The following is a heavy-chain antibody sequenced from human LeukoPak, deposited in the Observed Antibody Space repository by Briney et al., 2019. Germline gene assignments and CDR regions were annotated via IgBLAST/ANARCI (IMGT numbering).Heavy chain of an antibody. CDR1: GFTFSSYA. V-gene: IGHV3-30-3*01. CDR3: ARGVVRDYYNSSGYQTDHY. D-gene: IGHD3-22*01. CDR2: ISYDGGNK. Sequence: PGRSLRLSCAASGFTFSSYAMHWVRQAPGKGREWVAVISYDGGNKYYADSVKGRFTISRDNSKNTLYLQMNSLRAEDTAVYYCARGVVRDYYNSSGYQTDHYWGQGTLVTVSS. J-gene: IGHJ4*02.